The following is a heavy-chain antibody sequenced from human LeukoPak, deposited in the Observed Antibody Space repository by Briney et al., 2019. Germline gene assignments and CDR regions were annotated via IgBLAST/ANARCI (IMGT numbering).Heavy chain of an antibody. V-gene: IGHV4-59*01. Sequence: SETLSLTCTDSGGSISSYYWNWIRRPPGKGLEWIGYIYYNGNTNYSPSLKSRVTMSVDTSKNLFSLKVSSVTAADTAVYYCARGRSNYYGMDVWGQGTTVTVSS. CDR3: ARGRSNYYGMDV. CDR1: GGSISSYY. J-gene: IGHJ6*02. CDR2: IYYNGNT. D-gene: IGHD1-26*01.